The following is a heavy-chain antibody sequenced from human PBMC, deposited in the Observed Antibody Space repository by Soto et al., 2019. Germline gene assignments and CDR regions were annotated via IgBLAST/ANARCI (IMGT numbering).Heavy chain of an antibody. CDR3: AKQEDFDWHHSLFYC. D-gene: IGHD3-9*01. CDR1: GFTFSDYY. Sequence: PGGSLRLSCAASGFTFSDYYMSWIRQAPGKGLEWVSYISSSGSTIYYADSVKGRFTVSRDNAKNSLYLQLNGLRAEDAAVYYCAKQEDFDWHHSLFYCWGQGFLVIVSS. V-gene: IGHV3-11*01. CDR2: ISSSGSTI. J-gene: IGHJ4*02.